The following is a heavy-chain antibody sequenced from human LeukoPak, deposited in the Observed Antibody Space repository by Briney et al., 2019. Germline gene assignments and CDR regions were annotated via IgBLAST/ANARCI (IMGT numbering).Heavy chain of an antibody. D-gene: IGHD3-16*02. J-gene: IGHJ4*02. Sequence: PSETLSLTCAVYGGSFSGYYWSWIRQPPGKGLEWIGEINHSGSTNYNPSLKSRVTISVDTSKNQFSLKLSSVTAADTAVYYCARDTPYDYVWGSYRSAFDYWGQGTLVTVSS. V-gene: IGHV4-34*01. CDR2: INHSGST. CDR1: GGSFSGYY. CDR3: ARDTPYDYVWGSYRSAFDY.